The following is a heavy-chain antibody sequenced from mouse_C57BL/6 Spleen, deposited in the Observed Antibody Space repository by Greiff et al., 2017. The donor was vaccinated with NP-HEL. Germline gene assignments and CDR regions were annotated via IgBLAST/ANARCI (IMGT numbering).Heavy chain of an antibody. D-gene: IGHD1-1*01. CDR2: INPSSGYT. V-gene: IGHV1-4*01. Sequence: QVQLKQSGAELARPGASVKMSCKASGYTFTSYTMHWVKQRPGQGLEWIGYINPSSGYTKYNQKFKDKATLTADKSSSTAYMQLSSLTSEDSAVYYCARGPINLLLRSYFDYWGQGTTLTVSS. J-gene: IGHJ2*01. CDR1: GYTFTSYT. CDR3: ARGPINLLLRSYFDY.